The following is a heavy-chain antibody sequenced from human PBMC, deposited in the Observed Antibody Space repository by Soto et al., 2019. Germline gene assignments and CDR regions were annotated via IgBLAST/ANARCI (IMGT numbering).Heavy chain of an antibody. CDR2: IYWDDDK. D-gene: IGHD3-10*01. CDR3: AQYYYGSGSYPAPRNNWFDP. J-gene: IGHJ5*02. CDR1: GFSLSTSGVG. V-gene: IGHV2-5*02. Sequence: ESGPTLVNPTQTLTLTCTFSGFSLSTSGVGVGWIRQPPGKALEWLALIYWDDDKRYSPSLKSRLTITKDTSKNQVVLTMTNMDPVDTATYYCAQYYYGSGSYPAPRNNWFDPWGQGTLVTVSS.